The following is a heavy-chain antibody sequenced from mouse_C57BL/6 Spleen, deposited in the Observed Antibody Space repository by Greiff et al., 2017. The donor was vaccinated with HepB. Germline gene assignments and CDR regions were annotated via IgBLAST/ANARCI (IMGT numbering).Heavy chain of an antibody. CDR3: ARSWDYGSSDWYFDV. V-gene: IGHV1-81*01. J-gene: IGHJ1*03. CDR1: GYTFTSYG. D-gene: IGHD1-1*01. CDR2: IYPRSGNT. Sequence: QVQLQQSGAELARPGASVKLSCKASGYTFTSYGISWVKQRTGQGLEWIGEIYPRSGNTYYNEKFKGKATLTADKSSSTAYMELRSLTSEDSAVYFCARSWDYGSSDWYFDVWGTGTTVTVSS.